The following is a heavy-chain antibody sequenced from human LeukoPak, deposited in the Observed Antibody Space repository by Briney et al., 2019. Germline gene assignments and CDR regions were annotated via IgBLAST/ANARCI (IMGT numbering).Heavy chain of an antibody. V-gene: IGHV1-2*02. Sequence: GASVKVSCKASRCTFTGYYMHWVRQAPGQGLEWMGWINPNSGGTNYAQKFQGRVTMTRDTSISTAYMELSRLSSDDTAVYYCARRPRSSWGSFDYWGQGTLVTVSS. CDR2: INPNSGGT. J-gene: IGHJ4*02. CDR1: RCTFTGYY. CDR3: ARRPRSSWGSFDY. D-gene: IGHD6-13*01.